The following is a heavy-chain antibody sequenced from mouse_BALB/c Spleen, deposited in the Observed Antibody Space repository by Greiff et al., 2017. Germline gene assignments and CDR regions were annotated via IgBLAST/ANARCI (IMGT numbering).Heavy chain of an antibody. CDR1: GYTFTSYW. D-gene: IGHD1-1*02. CDR2: INPSTGYT. CDR3: ARVRYGKGYAMDY. J-gene: IGHJ4*01. Sequence: QVQLQQSGAELAKPGASVTMSCKASGYTFTSYWMHWVKQRPGQGLEWIGYINPSTGYTEYNQKFKDKATLTADKSSSTAYMQLSSLTSEDSAVYYCARVRYGKGYAMDYWGQGTSVTVSS. V-gene: IGHV1-7*01.